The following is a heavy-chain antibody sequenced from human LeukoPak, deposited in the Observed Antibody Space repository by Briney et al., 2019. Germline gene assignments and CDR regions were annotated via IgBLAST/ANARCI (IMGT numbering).Heavy chain of an antibody. CDR2: INHSGST. CDR3: ARDSPHLEAEYYYYYYMDV. Sequence: SETLSLTCTVSGGSISSSSYYWGWIRQPPGKGLEWIGEINHSGSTNYNPSLKSRVTISVDTSKNQFSLKLSSVTAADTAVYYCARDSPHLEAEYYYYYYMDVWDKGTTVTVSS. J-gene: IGHJ6*03. CDR1: GGSISSSSYY. V-gene: IGHV4-39*02. D-gene: IGHD1-1*01.